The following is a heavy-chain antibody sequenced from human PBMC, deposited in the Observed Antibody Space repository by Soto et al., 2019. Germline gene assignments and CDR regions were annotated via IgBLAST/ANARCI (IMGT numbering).Heavy chain of an antibody. CDR1: GYTFTSYG. V-gene: IGHV1-18*01. CDR2: ISAYNGNT. J-gene: IGHJ5*02. Sequence: QVQLVQSGAEVKKPGASVKVSCKASGYTFTSYGISWVRQAPGQGLEWMGWISAYNGNTNYAQKLQGRVTMTTDTSTSTAYMELRSLRSDDTAVYYCARAYYDFWSGYDARRSGRVRFDPWGQGTLVTVSS. D-gene: IGHD3-3*01. CDR3: ARAYYDFWSGYDARRSGRVRFDP.